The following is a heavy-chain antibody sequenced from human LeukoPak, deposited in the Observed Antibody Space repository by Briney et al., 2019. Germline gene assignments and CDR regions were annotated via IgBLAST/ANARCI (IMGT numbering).Heavy chain of an antibody. D-gene: IGHD4-17*01. J-gene: IGHJ3*02. CDR1: GGSISSSSYY. CDR3: ASYRRSYGRLTRVSHAFDI. V-gene: IGHV4-39*07. Sequence: PSETLSLTCTVSGGSISSSSYYWGWIRQPPGKGLEWIGSISYSGSTHYNPSLKSRVTISVDTSKNQFSLKLSSVTAADTAVYYCASYRRSYGRLTRVSHAFDIWGQGTMVTVSS. CDR2: ISYSGST.